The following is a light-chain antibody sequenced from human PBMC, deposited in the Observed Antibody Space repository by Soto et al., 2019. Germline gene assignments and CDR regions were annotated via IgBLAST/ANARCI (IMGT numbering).Light chain of an antibody. J-gene: IGLJ1*01. CDR1: SGHSSYA. V-gene: IGLV4-69*01. CDR2: RNSDGSH. CDR3: QTWGTGIHV. Sequence: QAVVTQSASASASMGASVKLTCTLSSGHSSYAIAWHQQQPEKGPRYLMKRNSDGSHSKGDGIPDRFSVSSSGAERYLIISSLQSEDEADYSCQTWGTGIHVFGTGTKVTV.